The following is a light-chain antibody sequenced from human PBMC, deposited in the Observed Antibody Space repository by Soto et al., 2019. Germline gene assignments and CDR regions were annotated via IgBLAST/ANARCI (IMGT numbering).Light chain of an antibody. Sequence: QSALTQPASVSGSHGQSITISCTGTSSDVGGYNYVSWYQHHPGKAPKLIIYEVSSRPSEISNRFSGSKSGNTASLTISGLQAEDEADYYCSSYTSGSTYVFGTGTKVTVL. V-gene: IGLV2-14*01. CDR2: EVS. CDR3: SSYTSGSTYV. CDR1: SSDVGGYNY. J-gene: IGLJ1*01.